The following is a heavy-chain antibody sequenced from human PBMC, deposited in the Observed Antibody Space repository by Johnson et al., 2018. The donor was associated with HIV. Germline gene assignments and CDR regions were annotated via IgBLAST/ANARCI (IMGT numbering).Heavy chain of an antibody. Sequence: QVQLVESGGGMVQPGGSLRLSCAASAFTFSSYAMHWVRQAPGKGLEWVALISYDGSNKYYADSVKGRFTISRDNSKNTLYLQMNSLRAEDTAMYYCASGVTARAPLLIWGQGTMVTVSS. CDR2: ISYDGSNK. D-gene: IGHD6-6*01. J-gene: IGHJ3*02. CDR1: AFTFSSYA. CDR3: ASGVTARAPLLI. V-gene: IGHV3-30-3*01.